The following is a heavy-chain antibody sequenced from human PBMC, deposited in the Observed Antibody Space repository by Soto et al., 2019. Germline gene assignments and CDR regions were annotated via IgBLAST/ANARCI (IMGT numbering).Heavy chain of an antibody. CDR1: GFIFNNYW. Sequence: EVQMVESGGGLVQPGGSLRLSCAASGFIFNNYWRHWVRQVAGKGLMWVSRIQSDGSSIDYADSVKGRFTISRDNAKNTVYLQMNSLRVEDPAVYYCARSGGIYHLGQGTLVTVSS. CDR3: ARSGGIYH. CDR2: IQSDGSSI. V-gene: IGHV3-74*01. D-gene: IGHD3-3*01. J-gene: IGHJ5*02.